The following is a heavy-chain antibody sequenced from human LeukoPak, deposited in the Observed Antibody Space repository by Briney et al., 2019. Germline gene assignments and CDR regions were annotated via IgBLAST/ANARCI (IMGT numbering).Heavy chain of an antibody. CDR2: ISSTGTNI. D-gene: IGHD6-19*01. Sequence: PGGSLRLSCAASGFTFSSYGMSWVRQAPGKGLEWVSYISSTGTNIYYADSVKGRFTISRDNAKNSLYLQMNSLRAEDTAVYYCARVYSSGWEGYNYWGQGTLVTVSS. J-gene: IGHJ4*02. CDR3: ARVYSSGWEGYNY. V-gene: IGHV3-48*04. CDR1: GFTFSSYG.